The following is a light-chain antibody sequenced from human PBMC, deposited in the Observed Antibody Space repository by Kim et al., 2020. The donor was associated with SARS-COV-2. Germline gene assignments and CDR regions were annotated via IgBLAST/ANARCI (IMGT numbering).Light chain of an antibody. CDR2: ENN. J-gene: IGLJ3*02. CDR1: SGSIASYF. CDR3: HSYDRTNHV. Sequence: GKMVPISCTRSSGSIASYFVEWYQQRPGRAPTIVIYENNQRASGVPDRFSGSIDRSSNSASLTISGLTTEDEADYYCHSYDRTNHVFGGGTQLTVL. V-gene: IGLV6-57*03.